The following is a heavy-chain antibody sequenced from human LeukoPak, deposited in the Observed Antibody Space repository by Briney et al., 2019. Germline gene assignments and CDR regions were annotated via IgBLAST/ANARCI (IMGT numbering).Heavy chain of an antibody. D-gene: IGHD3-22*01. CDR1: GFTFSSYG. CDR3: ASVTYSDYSGHDY. V-gene: IGHV3-30*03. J-gene: IGHJ4*02. CDR2: ISYDGSNK. Sequence: PGGSLRLSCAASGFTFSSYGMHWVRQAPGKGLEWVAVISYDGSNKYYADSVKGRFTISRDNSKNTLYLQMNSLRADDTAVYYCASVTYSDYSGHDYWGQGTLVTVSS.